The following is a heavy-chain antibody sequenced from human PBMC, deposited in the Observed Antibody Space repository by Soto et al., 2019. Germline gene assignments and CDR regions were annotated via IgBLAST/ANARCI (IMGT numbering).Heavy chain of an antibody. Sequence: SETLSFTSAVDGKSFSGYIWTWIRQTPGKGVQWIGKINHSGSAYHNPSLKSRVTISVHTSNSQFSLELSSVTAADTAVYYCARGLITGSHYSGGWYYFDSWGQGTQVTVSS. CDR3: ARGLITGSHYSGGWYYFDS. CDR2: INHSGSA. J-gene: IGHJ4*02. D-gene: IGHD6-19*01. CDR1: GKSFSGYI. V-gene: IGHV4-34*01.